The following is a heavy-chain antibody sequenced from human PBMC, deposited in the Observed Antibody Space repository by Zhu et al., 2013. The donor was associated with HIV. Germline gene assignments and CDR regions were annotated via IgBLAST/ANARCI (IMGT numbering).Heavy chain of an antibody. CDR3: ATPSKWELRWHFDL. V-gene: IGHV3-15*01. CDR1: GFTFSNTW. CDR2: IRPKVDGEAT. D-gene: IGHD1-26*01. Sequence: EVQLVESGGGLVKPGGSLKLSCAMSGFTFSNTWMSWVRQAPGKGLEWVGRIRPKVDGEATAYAAPVKGRFTISRDDSKDTLYLQMNSLKTEDTALYYCATPSKWELRWHFDLWGRGTLVTVSS. J-gene: IGHJ2*01.